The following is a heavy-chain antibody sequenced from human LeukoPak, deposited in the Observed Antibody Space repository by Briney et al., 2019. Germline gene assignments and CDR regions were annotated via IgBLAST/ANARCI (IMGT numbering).Heavy chain of an antibody. CDR1: GYTFTSYD. CDR2: MNPNSGNT. Sequence: ASVKVSCKASGYTFTSYDINWVRQATGQGLEWMGWMNPNSGNTGYAQKFQGRVTMTRNTSISTAYMELSSLRSEDTAVYYCARGRPSLYYCDSSGYYSDYWGQGTLVTVSS. D-gene: IGHD3-22*01. CDR3: ARGRPSLYYCDSSGYYSDY. V-gene: IGHV1-8*01. J-gene: IGHJ4*02.